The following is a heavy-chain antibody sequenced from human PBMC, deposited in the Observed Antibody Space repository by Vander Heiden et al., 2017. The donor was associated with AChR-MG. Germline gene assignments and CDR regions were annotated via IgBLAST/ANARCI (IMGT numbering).Heavy chain of an antibody. J-gene: IGHJ3*02. CDR1: GFPPSKSGGG. V-gene: IGHV2-5*02. CDR2: IYWGDDK. D-gene: IGHD3-22*01. CDR3: AHSFSGSDSSGYYYHVFDI. Sequence: QITLNDSGPTPVKPQQTLTLTCTFSGFPPSKSGGGVGWIRQPQGKALEWLALIYWGDDKRYSPSLKSRLTITKDTSKDQVVLTMTNMDPGDTATYYCAHSFSGSDSSGYYYHVFDIWGQGTMVTVSS.